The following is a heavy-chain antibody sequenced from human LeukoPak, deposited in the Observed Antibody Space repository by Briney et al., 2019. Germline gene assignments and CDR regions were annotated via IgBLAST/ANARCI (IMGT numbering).Heavy chain of an antibody. D-gene: IGHD6-13*01. V-gene: IGHV4-59*01. J-gene: IGHJ4*02. Sequence: KPSETLSLTCTVSGGSINNYYWSWVRQPPGKGPEWIGWIHYSGSTKYNPSLESRVTMSVDTSNNQFSLKLSSVTAADTAVYYCARGVYIAAGQYGYWGQGTLVTVSS. CDR2: IHYSGST. CDR1: GGSINNYY. CDR3: ARGVYIAAGQYGY.